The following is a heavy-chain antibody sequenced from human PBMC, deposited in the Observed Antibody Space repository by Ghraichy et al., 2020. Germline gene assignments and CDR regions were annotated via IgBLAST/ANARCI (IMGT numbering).Heavy chain of an antibody. CDR2: IYFTGTT. D-gene: IGHD3-10*01. V-gene: IGHV4-59*01. Sequence: TLSLTCTVSGGSLSYYYWSWIRQPPGKGLEWIAYIYFTGTTNYNPSLKSRVAISLDTSKNLFSLNLSSVTAADTAIYYCARYDSGGYEGGLPDYWGQGILVTVSS. CDR1: GGSLSYYY. CDR3: ARYDSGGYEGGLPDY. J-gene: IGHJ4*02.